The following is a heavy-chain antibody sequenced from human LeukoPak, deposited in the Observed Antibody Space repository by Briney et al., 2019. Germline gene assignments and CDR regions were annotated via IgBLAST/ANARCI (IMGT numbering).Heavy chain of an antibody. V-gene: IGHV3-15*01. CDR3: ATVGDSYDRLDY. J-gene: IGHJ4*02. D-gene: IGHD3-22*01. Sequence: GGSLRLSCAASGFTFTNVWMSWVRQAPGKGLECVGRIKSKTSGGAIDYGAPVKGRFTISRDDSKDTLYLQMNSLQTEDTAVYYCATVGDSYDRLDYWGQGTLVTVSS. CDR1: GFTFTNVW. CDR2: IKSKTSGGAI.